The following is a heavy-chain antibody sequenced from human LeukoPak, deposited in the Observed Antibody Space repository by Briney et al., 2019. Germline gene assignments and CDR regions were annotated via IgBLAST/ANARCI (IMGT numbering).Heavy chain of an antibody. CDR1: GYTFTSYG. D-gene: IGHD2-15*01. CDR2: ISAYNGNT. V-gene: IGHV1-18*01. J-gene: IGHJ4*02. Sequence: ASVKVSCKASGYTFTSYGISWVRQAPGQGLEWMGWISAYNGNTNYAQKLLGRVTMTTDTSTSTAYMELRSLRSDDTAVYYCARAGGTRGGSPPAAVVDYWGQGTLVTVSS. CDR3: ARAGGTRGGSPPAAVVDY.